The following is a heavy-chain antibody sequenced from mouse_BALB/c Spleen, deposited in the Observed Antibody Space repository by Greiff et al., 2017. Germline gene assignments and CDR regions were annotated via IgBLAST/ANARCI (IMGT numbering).Heavy chain of an antibody. Sequence: EVQLVESGGGLVQPGGSLRLSCATSGFTFTDYYMSWVRQPPGKALEWLGFIRNKAIGYTTEYSASVKGRFTISRDNSQSILYLQMNTLRAEDSATYYCARDRGYGYDVGTWFAYWGQGTLVTVSA. CDR1: GFTFTDYY. D-gene: IGHD2-2*01. CDR2: IRNKAIGYTT. CDR3: ARDRGYGYDVGTWFAY. J-gene: IGHJ3*01. V-gene: IGHV7-3*02.